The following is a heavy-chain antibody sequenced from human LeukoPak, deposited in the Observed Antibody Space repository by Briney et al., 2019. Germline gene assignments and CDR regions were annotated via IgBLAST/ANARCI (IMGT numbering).Heavy chain of an antibody. J-gene: IGHJ4*02. CDR2: ITSSGSTI. CDR1: GFTFSSYE. V-gene: IGHV3-48*03. CDR3: ARDDYSSGWSCSDY. D-gene: IGHD6-19*01. Sequence: GGSLRLSCTASGFTFSSYEMNWVRQAPGKGLEWVSCITSSGSTIHYADSVKGRFTVSRDNAKNSLYLQMHSLRAEDTAVYYCARDDYSSGWSCSDYWGQGTLVTVSS.